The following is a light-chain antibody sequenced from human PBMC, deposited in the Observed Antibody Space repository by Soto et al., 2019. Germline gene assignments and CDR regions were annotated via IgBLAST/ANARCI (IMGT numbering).Light chain of an antibody. CDR2: DAS. CDR3: QDYNRSPL. J-gene: IGKJ4*01. V-gene: IGKV3-20*01. Sequence: EIVLKQAPDTLSLSPGERATLSCRASQRVGSNYLAWYQQKPGQAPRLLMYDASGRASGIPDRFTGRGSGTDFTLTISSLEPEDFGVYYCQDYNRSPLFGGGTKVDIK. CDR1: QRVGSNY.